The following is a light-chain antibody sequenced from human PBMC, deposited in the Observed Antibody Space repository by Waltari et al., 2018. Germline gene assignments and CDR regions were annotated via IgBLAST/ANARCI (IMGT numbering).Light chain of an antibody. CDR3: CSYAGSYGV. Sequence: QSALTQPRSVSGSPGQSVTISCTGTSSDVGGYNYVSWYQQHPGKAPKFMIYDASNRPSGVPDHFSGSKSGNTAFLTISGLQAEDEADYYCCSYAGSYGVFGGGTKLTVL. V-gene: IGLV2-11*01. CDR1: SSDVGGYNY. J-gene: IGLJ2*01. CDR2: DAS.